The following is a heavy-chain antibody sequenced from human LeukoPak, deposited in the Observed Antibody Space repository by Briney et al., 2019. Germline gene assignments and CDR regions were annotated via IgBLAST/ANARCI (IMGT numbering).Heavy chain of an antibody. V-gene: IGHV3-33*01. CDR2: IWYDGSNK. CDR3: ARTYSSSWRDAFDI. D-gene: IGHD6-13*01. Sequence: GGSLRLSCAASGFTFSSYGMHWVRQAPGKGLEWVAVIWYDGSNKYYADSVKGRFTISRYNSKNPLYLQMNSLRAEDTAVYYCARTYSSSWRDAFDIWGQGTMVTVSS. J-gene: IGHJ3*02. CDR1: GFTFSSYG.